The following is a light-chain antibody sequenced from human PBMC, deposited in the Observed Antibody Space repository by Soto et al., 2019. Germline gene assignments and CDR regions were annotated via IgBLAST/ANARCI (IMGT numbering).Light chain of an antibody. CDR2: ASS. CDR1: SSDVGSYNY. CDR3: SSYTSGSTLYV. J-gene: IGLJ1*01. V-gene: IGLV2-14*01. Sequence: ALTQPASVSGSPGQSITISCTGTSSDVGSYNYVSWYQHHPGKAPRLMIYASSNRPSGVSHRFSGSRSGNTASLTISGLQAEDEAYYYCSSYTSGSTLYVFGTGTKVTVL.